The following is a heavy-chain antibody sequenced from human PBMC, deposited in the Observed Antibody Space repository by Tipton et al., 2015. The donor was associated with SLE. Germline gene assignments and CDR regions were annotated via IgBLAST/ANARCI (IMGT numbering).Heavy chain of an antibody. CDR1: GGSISSYY. CDR3: ARDLTGTIGSAIYGMDV. J-gene: IGHJ6*02. D-gene: IGHD1-1*01. CDR2: IYYIGST. Sequence: TLSLTCTVSGGSISSYYWSWIRHPPGKGLEWIGRIYYIGSTSYNPSLKSRVTISVDTSKNQFSLIVSSVTAADTAVYYCARDLTGTIGSAIYGMDVWGQGTTVTVSS. V-gene: IGHV4-59*12.